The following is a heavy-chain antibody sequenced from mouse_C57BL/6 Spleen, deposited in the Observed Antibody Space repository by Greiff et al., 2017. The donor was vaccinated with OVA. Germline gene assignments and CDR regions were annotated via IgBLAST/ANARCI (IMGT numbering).Heavy chain of an antibody. J-gene: IGHJ2*01. Sequence: QVQLKESGAELVKPGASVKISCKASGYAFSSYWMNWVKQRPGQGLEWIGQIYPGDGDTNYNGKFKGKATLTADKSSSTAYMQRSSLTSEDAAVYDCCCGSGQLGGWGQGATLTVSS. D-gene: IGHD1-1*01. V-gene: IGHV1-80*01. CDR3: CCGSGQLGG. CDR1: GYAFSSYW. CDR2: IYPGDGDT.